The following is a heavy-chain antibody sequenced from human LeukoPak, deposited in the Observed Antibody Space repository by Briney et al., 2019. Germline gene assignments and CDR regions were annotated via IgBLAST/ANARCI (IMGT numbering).Heavy chain of an antibody. CDR3: ARELDDYGDYGIDH. Sequence: ASVKVSCKASGYTFTSYGISWVRQAPGQGPEWMGWISAYNGNTNYAQKLQGRVTMTTDTSTSTAYMELRSLRSDDTAVYYCARELDDYGDYGIDHWGQGTLVTVSS. CDR2: ISAYNGNT. CDR1: GYTFTSYG. D-gene: IGHD4-17*01. J-gene: IGHJ4*02. V-gene: IGHV1-18*01.